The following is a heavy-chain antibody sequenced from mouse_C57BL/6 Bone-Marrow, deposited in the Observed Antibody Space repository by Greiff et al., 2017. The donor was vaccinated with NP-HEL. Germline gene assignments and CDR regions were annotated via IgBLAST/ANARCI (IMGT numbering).Heavy chain of an antibody. CDR3: ARLEYYDYGGAFAY. V-gene: IGHV5-6*01. Sequence: EVKVVESGGDLVKPGGSLKLSCAASGFTFSSYGMSWVRQTPDKRLEWVATISSGGSYTYYPDSVKGRFTISRDNAKNTLYLQMSSLKSEDTAMYYCARLEYYDYGGAFAYWGQGTLVTVSA. CDR2: ISSGGSYT. CDR1: GFTFSSYG. D-gene: IGHD2-4*01. J-gene: IGHJ3*01.